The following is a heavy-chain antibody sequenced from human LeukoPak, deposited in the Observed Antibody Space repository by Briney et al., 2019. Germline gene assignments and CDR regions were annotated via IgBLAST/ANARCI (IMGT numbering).Heavy chain of an antibody. D-gene: IGHD6-13*01. CDR1: GFTFSSYA. V-gene: IGHV3-30-3*01. CDR2: ISYDGSNK. CDR3: ARGQPGVAAAGNLDY. Sequence: GGSLRLSCAASGFTFSSYAMHWVRQAPGKGLEWVAVISYDGSNKYYADSVKGRFTISRDNSKNTLYLQMNSLRAEDTAVYYCARGQPGVAAAGNLDYWGQGTLVTVSS. J-gene: IGHJ4*02.